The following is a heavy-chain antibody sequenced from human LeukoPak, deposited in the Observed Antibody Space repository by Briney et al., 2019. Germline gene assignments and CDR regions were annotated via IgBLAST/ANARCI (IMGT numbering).Heavy chain of an antibody. J-gene: IGHJ4*02. V-gene: IGHV3-30-3*01. D-gene: IGHD3-9*01. CDR3: AKDQNIYDILTGLFDY. Sequence: GMSLRLSCAASGFTFSSYAMRWVRQAPGRGLAWVAFVSYDGSNNYYAESVKGRFTISRDNSKNTLYLQMNSLRAEDTAVYYCAKDQNIYDILTGLFDYWGQGTLVTVSS. CDR1: GFTFSSYA. CDR2: VSYDGSNN.